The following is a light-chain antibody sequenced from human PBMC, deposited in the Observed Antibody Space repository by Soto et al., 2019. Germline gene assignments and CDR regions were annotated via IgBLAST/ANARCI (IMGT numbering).Light chain of an antibody. CDR2: AAS. J-gene: IGKJ4*01. CDR3: KKSYSTPRT. CDR1: RSISRY. Sequence: EIQMTPSPSSLSASVGERANMTCRASRSISRYLSWYQQKPGKAPNLLIYAASSLQSGVPSRFSGAGSGTDFTLTISSLQPEEFATYYCKKSYSTPRTVGAGTKVDNK. V-gene: IGKV1-39*01.